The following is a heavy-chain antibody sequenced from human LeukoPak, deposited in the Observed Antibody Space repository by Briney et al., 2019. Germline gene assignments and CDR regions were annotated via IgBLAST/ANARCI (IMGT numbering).Heavy chain of an antibody. V-gene: IGHV4-34*01. J-gene: IGHJ4*02. CDR3: AREAVAGEGRTY. D-gene: IGHD6-19*01. CDR1: GGSFSGYY. CDR2: INHSGST. Sequence: SETLSLTCAVYGGSFSGYYWSWIRQPPGKGLEWIGEINHSGSTNYNPSLKSRVTISVDTSKNQFSLKLSSVTAADTAVYYCAREAVAGEGRTYWGQGTLVTVSS.